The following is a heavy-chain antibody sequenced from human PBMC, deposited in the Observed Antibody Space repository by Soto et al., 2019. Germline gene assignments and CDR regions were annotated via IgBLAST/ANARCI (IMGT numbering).Heavy chain of an antibody. CDR1: GFIFDDFT. D-gene: IGHD6-13*01. CDR3: AKDEGAAVESPGD. V-gene: IGHV3-43*01. Sequence: EVQLVESGGTVIQPGGSLRLSCAASGFIFDDFTMHWVRLLPGKGLQWVSYINWDGRITMYADSVKGSFTISRDNTNSYLYLQMNSLGSDGTALYYCAKDEGAAVESPGDWGQGTLVTVSS. CDR2: INWDGRIT. J-gene: IGHJ4*02.